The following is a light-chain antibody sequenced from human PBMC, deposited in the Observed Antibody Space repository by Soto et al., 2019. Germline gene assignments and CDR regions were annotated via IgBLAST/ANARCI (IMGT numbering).Light chain of an antibody. CDR1: QSVLYSSSSKNC. CDR2: WAS. CDR3: LQHRSSPYT. Sequence: DIVMTQSPDSLPVSLGERATINCKSSQSVLYSSSSKNCLVWYQQKPGQPPKVPIYWASTRESGVPDRFSGSGSGTDFTLTISNLQAEDVAVYYCLQHRSSPYTFGQGTKLEI. V-gene: IGKV4-1*01. J-gene: IGKJ2*01.